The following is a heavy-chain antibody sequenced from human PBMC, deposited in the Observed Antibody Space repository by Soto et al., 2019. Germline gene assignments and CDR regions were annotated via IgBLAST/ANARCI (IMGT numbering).Heavy chain of an antibody. D-gene: IGHD3-22*01. CDR1: GFTFSSYA. J-gene: IGHJ4*02. CDR3: AFPDDSSGFDY. CDR2: ISGSGGST. Sequence: TAGSLRLSCAASGFTFSSYAMNWVRQSPEKGLEWVSSISGSGGSTYYTDSVKGRFTISRDNSKNTLYLQMNSLRAGDTAVYYCAFPDDSSGFDYWGQGTLVTVSS. V-gene: IGHV3-23*01.